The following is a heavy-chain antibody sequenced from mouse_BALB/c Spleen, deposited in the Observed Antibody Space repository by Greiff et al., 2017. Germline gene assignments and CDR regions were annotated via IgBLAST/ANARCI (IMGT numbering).Heavy chain of an antibody. CDR3: ARVGNPFYYAMDY. V-gene: IGHV2-9*02. J-gene: IGHJ4*01. D-gene: IGHD2-1*01. CDR1: GFSLTSYG. Sequence: VKLQESGPGLVAPSQSLSITCTVSGFSLTSYGVHWVRQPPGKGLEWLGVIWAGGSTNYNSALMSRLSISKDNSKSQVFLKMNSLQTDDTAMYYCARVGNPFYYAMDYWGQGTSVTVSS. CDR2: IWAGGST.